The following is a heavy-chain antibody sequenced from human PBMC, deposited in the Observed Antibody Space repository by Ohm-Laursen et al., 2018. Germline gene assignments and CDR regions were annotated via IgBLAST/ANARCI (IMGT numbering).Heavy chain of an antibody. D-gene: IGHD1-26*01. CDR2: IYYTGST. CDR1: GGSISSYY. CDR3: ARDFPLVGATRYFDY. Sequence: SETLSLTCAVSGGSISSYYWTWIRQPPGKGLEWIGYIYYTGSTSYNPSLKSRVTISVDTSKNQFSLKLSSVTAADTAVYYCARDFPLVGATRYFDYWGQGTLVTVSS. V-gene: IGHV4-59*01. J-gene: IGHJ4*02.